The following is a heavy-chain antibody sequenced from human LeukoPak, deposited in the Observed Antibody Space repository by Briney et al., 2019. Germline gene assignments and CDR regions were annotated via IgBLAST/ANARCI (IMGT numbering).Heavy chain of an antibody. D-gene: IGHD3-22*01. V-gene: IGHV1-8*01. CDR2: MNPNSGNT. J-gene: IGHJ4*02. Sequence: ASVKASCKASGYTFTSYDINWVRQATGQGLEWMGWMNPNSGNTGYAQKFQGRVTMTRNTSISTAYMELSSLRSEDTAVYYCARGRPESGETCYYDSSGYSSYWGQGTLVTVSS. CDR3: ARGRPESGETCYYDSSGYSSY. CDR1: GYTFTSYD.